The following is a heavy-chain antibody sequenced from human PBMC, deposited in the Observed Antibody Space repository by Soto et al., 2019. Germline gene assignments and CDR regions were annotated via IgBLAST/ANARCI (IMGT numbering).Heavy chain of an antibody. D-gene: IGHD2-8*01. J-gene: IGHJ6*02. CDR2: INPNSGGT. CDR3: ARVWPPGYNGDYYGMDV. Sequence: QVQLVQSGAEVKKPGASVXXSCKASGYTFTXXXXHWVRQAPGQGLXXMXWINPNSGGTNYAQKFQGRVTMTRDTSISTAYMELSRLRSDDTAVYYCARVWPPGYNGDYYGMDVWGQGTTVTVSS. V-gene: IGHV1-2*02. CDR1: GYTFTXXX.